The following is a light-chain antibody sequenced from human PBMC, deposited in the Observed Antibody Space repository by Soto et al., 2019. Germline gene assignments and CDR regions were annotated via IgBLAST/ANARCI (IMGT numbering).Light chain of an antibody. CDR2: EVT. J-gene: IGLJ2*01. CDR1: NSDVGGFNY. CDR3: CSYTSRSTLV. Sequence: QSALTQPASVSGSPGQSITISCTGTNSDVGGFNYVSWYQQHPDKAPKLIIFEVTDRPSGVSNRFSGSKSGNTASLTISGLQCEDEAEYYCCSYTSRSTLVFGGGTKLTVL. V-gene: IGLV2-14*01.